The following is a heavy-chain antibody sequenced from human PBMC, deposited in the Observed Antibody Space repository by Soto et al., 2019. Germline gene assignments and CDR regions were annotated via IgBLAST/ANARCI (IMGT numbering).Heavy chain of an antibody. CDR1: GYIFTSYS. V-gene: IGHV1-18*01. CDR2: ISTFNGNT. Sequence: ASVKVSCKASGYIFTSYSINWVRQAPGQGLEWMGWISTFNGNTNYAQKVRGRVTMTADTSTSTAYMELRSLRSDDTAVYYCARDLSGYYVQDYWGQGTLVTVSS. J-gene: IGHJ4*02. CDR3: ARDLSGYYVQDY. D-gene: IGHD3-22*01.